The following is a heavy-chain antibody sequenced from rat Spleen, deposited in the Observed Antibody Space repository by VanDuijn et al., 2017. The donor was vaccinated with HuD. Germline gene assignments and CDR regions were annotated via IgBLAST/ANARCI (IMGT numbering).Heavy chain of an antibody. CDR3: ARWGDYYDGSYYYAYWYFDF. J-gene: IGHJ1*01. Sequence: EVQLVESGGGLVQPGRSLKLSCVASGFTFKNYWMTWIRQAPGKGLVWVATISYDGTSTYYRDSVKGRFTIPRYNAKNTLYLQMDSLRSEDTATYYCARWGDYYDGSYYYAYWYFDFWGPGTMVTVSS. V-gene: IGHV5-31*01. D-gene: IGHD1-12*02. CDR2: ISYDGTST. CDR1: GFTFKNYW.